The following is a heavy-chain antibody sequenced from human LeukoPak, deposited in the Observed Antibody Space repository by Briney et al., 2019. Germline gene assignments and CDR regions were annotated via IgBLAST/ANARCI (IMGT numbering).Heavy chain of an antibody. V-gene: IGHV4-4*07. CDR1: GDSISYYY. CDR2: ISTSGST. J-gene: IGHJ4*02. D-gene: IGHD3-22*01. CDR3: ARGDDSSGQWY. Sequence: SETLSLTCTVSGDSISYYYWSWIRQPAGKGLEWIGRISTSGSTNYDPSLKSRVTMSVDTSKNQFSLKLSSVTAADTAVYYCARGDDSSGQWYWGQGTLVTVSS.